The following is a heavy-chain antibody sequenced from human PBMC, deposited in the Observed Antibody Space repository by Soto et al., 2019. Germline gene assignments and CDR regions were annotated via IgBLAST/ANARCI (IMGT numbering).Heavy chain of an antibody. CDR2: ISGSSSNI. CDR1: GFNFSNYA. V-gene: IGHV3-48*01. J-gene: IGHJ2*01. CDR3: ARDPSRGSDWARYLDL. Sequence: EVQLVESGGGLVQPGGSLRLSCAASGFNFSNYAMDWVRQAPGKGLEWVSYISGSSSNIRYADSVKGRFTISRDNAKSSVYLQMNSLRADDTAVYYCARDPSRGSDWARYLDLWGRGTLVTVSS. D-gene: IGHD1-26*01.